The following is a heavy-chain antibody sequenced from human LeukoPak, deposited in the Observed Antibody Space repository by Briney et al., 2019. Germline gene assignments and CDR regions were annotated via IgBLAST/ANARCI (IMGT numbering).Heavy chain of an antibody. V-gene: IGHV4-4*02. CDR2: IYHSGST. CDR3: ARVGYYGSGSYSLDV. Sequence: PSGTLSLTCAVSGGSISSSNWWSWVLQPPGKGLEWIVEIYHSGSTNYNPSLKSRVTISVDKSKNQFSLKLSSVTAADTAVYYCARVGYYGSGSYSLDVWGQGTTVTVSS. J-gene: IGHJ6*02. D-gene: IGHD3-10*01. CDR1: GGSISSSNW.